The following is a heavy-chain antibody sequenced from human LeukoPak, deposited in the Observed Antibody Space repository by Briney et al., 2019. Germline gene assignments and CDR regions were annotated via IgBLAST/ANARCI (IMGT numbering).Heavy chain of an antibody. CDR2: INPNSGGT. J-gene: IGHJ1*01. Sequence: SEKVSCKASGYTFTGYYMHWVRQAPGQGLEGMGWINPNSGGTNYAHKFQGRVTMNRETSISTAYMELSRLRSDDTAVYYCAREDYYDSSGYYKNKEYFQHWGQGTLVTVS. D-gene: IGHD3-22*01. V-gene: IGHV1-2*02. CDR1: GYTFTGYY. CDR3: AREDYYDSSGYYKNKEYFQH.